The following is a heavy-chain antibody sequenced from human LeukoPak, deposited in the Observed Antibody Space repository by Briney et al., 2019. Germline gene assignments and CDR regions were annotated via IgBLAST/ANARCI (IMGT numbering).Heavy chain of an antibody. CDR3: ARLNYYDSSGTHLDF. D-gene: IGHD3-22*01. J-gene: IGHJ4*02. V-gene: IGHV5-51*01. CDR1: GYSFTSYW. Sequence: GESLKISCKGSGYSFTSYWIGWVRQMPGKGLEWMGIIYPGDSHTRYSPSFQGQVTISADESISTAYLQWSSLKASDTAMYYCARLNYYDSSGTHLDFWGQGTLVTVSS. CDR2: IYPGDSHT.